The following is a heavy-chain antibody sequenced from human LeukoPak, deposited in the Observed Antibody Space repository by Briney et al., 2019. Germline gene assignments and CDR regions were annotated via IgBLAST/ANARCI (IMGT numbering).Heavy chain of an antibody. CDR1: GFTFSSYA. D-gene: IGHD4-23*01. Sequence: GGSLRLSCAASGFTFSSYAMSWVRQAPGKGLEWVSAISGSGGSTYYADSVKGRFTISRDNSKNTLYLQMNSLRAEDTAVYYCAKDPRPKRYGGNPLFDYWGQGTLVTVSS. J-gene: IGHJ4*02. V-gene: IGHV3-23*01. CDR3: AKDPRPKRYGGNPLFDY. CDR2: ISGSGGST.